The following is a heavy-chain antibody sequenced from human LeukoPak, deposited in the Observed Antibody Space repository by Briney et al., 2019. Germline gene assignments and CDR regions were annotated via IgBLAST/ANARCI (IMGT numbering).Heavy chain of an antibody. V-gene: IGHV1-2*02. CDR1: GYTFTGYY. D-gene: IGHD6-19*01. CDR2: INPNSGGT. CDR3: ARPGYSSGWYLYYFDY. Sequence: ASVKVSCTASGYTFTGYYMHWVRKAPGQGLEWMGWINPNSGGTNYAQKFQGRVTMTRDTYISTAYMELSRLRSDDTAVYYCARPGYSSGWYLYYFDYWGQGTLVTVSS. J-gene: IGHJ4*02.